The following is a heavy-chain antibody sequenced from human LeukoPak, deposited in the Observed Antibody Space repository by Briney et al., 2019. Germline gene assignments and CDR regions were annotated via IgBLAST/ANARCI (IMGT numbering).Heavy chain of an antibody. D-gene: IGHD6-6*01. V-gene: IGHV3-23*01. CDR3: AKDKGYSSSSRGIDY. J-gene: IGHJ4*02. Sequence: SGGSLRLSCAASGFTFSSSAMSWVRQAPGKGLYWVSAISGSGTGTYYADSVKGRFAISRDNSKNTLYLQMNSLRAEDTAVYYCAKDKGYSSSSRGIDYWGQGTLVTVSS. CDR1: GFTFSSSA. CDR2: ISGSGTGT.